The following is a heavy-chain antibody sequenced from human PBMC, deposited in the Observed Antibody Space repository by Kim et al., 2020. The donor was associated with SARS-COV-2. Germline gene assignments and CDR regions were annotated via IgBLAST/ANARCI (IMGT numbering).Heavy chain of an antibody. D-gene: IGHD6-13*01. CDR1: GGSISSSSYY. CDR3: ARRRVAHSTSWLVEGWFDP. Sequence: SETLSLTCTVSGGSISSSSYYWGWIRQPPGKGLEWIGSIYYSGSTYYNPSLKSRVTISVDTSKNQFSLKLSSVTAADTAVYYCARRRVAHSTSWLVEGWFDPWGQGTLVTVSS. V-gene: IGHV4-39*01. CDR2: IYYSGST. J-gene: IGHJ5*02.